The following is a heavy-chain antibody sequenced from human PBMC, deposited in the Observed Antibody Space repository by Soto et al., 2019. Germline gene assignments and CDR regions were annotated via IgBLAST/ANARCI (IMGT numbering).Heavy chain of an antibody. CDR1: GFTFSSYG. CDR3: TKASGGYQNFPQDY. J-gene: IGHJ4*02. Sequence: GGSLRLSCAASGFTFSSYGMHWVRQAPGKGLEWVAVISYDGSNKYYADSVKGRFTISRDNSKNTLYLQMNSLRAEDTAVYYCTKASGGYQNFPQDYWGQGTLVTVSS. D-gene: IGHD3-22*01. CDR2: ISYDGSNK. V-gene: IGHV3-30*18.